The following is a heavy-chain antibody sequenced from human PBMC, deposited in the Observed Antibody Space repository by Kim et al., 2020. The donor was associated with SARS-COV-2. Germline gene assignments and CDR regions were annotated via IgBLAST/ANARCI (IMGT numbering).Heavy chain of an antibody. CDR1: GGSISSTSYY. D-gene: IGHD2-15*01. J-gene: IGHJ4*02. CDR3: ARHQYCSGGSCYFDGASWGFDY. V-gene: IGHV4-39*01. CDR2: IYYSGST. Sequence: SETLSLTCTVSGGSISSTSYYWGWIRQPPGKGLEWIGSIYYSGSTYYNPSLKSRVTISVDTSKNQFSLKLSSVTAADTAVYYCARHQYCSGGSCYFDGASWGFDYWGQGTLVTVSS.